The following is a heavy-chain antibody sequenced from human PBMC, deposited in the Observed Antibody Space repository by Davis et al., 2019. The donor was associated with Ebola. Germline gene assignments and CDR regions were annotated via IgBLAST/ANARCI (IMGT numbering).Heavy chain of an antibody. Sequence: GGSLRLSCAASGFTFSSYWMSWVRQAPGKGLEWVANIKQDGSEKYYVDSVKGRFTISRDDSKNTAYLQMNSLKTEDTAVYYCTTTTTASDYWGQGTLVTVSS. J-gene: IGHJ4*02. V-gene: IGHV3-7*03. D-gene: IGHD4-11*01. CDR1: GFTFSSYW. CDR3: TTTTTASDY. CDR2: IKQDGSEK.